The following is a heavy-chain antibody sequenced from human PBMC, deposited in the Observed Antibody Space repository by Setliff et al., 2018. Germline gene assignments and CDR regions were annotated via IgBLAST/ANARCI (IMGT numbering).Heavy chain of an antibody. CDR1: GYTFAKYG. CDR2: TIPNFGTT. CDR3: AREGVDTRSSTDYRYYMDV. J-gene: IGHJ6*03. Sequence: GASVKVSCKAFGYTFAKYGTSWVRQAPGQGLEWLGGTIPNFGTTNYAQEFQGRVTIITDESTSTAYMELSSLRFEDTAVYYCAREGVDTRSSTDYRYYMDVWGKGTTVTVSS. D-gene: IGHD5-18*01. V-gene: IGHV1-69*05.